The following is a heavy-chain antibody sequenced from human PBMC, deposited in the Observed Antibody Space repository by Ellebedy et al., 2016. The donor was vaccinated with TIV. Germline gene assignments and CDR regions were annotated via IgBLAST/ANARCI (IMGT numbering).Heavy chain of an antibody. V-gene: IGHV4-4*02. Sequence: SETLSLTCAVSGGSISSSNWWSWVRQPPGKGLEWIGEIYHSGSTNYNPSLKSRVTISVDKSKNQFSLKLSSVTAADTAVYYCATFRNLDGFDIWGQGKMVTVSS. CDR1: GGSISSSNW. J-gene: IGHJ3*02. CDR2: IYHSGST. CDR3: ATFRNLDGFDI. D-gene: IGHD2/OR15-2a*01.